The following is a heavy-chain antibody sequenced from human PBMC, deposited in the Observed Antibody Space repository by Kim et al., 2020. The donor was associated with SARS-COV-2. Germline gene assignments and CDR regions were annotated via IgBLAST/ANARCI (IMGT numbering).Heavy chain of an antibody. CDR2: ISGSGGST. D-gene: IGHD3-3*01. J-gene: IGHJ6*03. V-gene: IGHV3-23*01. CDR3: AKLYYDFWSGYYLYYYYMDV. Sequence: GGSLRLSCAASGFTFSSYAMSWVRQAPGKGLEWVSAISGSGGSTYYADSVKGRFTISRDNSKNTLYLQMNSLRAEDTAVYYCAKLYYDFWSGYYLYYYYMDVWGKGTTFTVSS. CDR1: GFTFSSYA.